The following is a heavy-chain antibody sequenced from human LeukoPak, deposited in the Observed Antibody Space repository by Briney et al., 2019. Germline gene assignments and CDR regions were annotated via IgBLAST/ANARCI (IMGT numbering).Heavy chain of an antibody. Sequence: SVKVSCKASGGTFSSYAISWVRQAPGQGLEWMGGIIPIFGTANYAQKFQGRVTITADESTSTAHMELSSLRSEDTAVYYCARFIRGTGTGDFDYWGQGTLVTVSS. D-gene: IGHD7-27*01. J-gene: IGHJ4*02. CDR3: ARFIRGTGTGDFDY. V-gene: IGHV1-69*13. CDR1: GGTFSSYA. CDR2: IIPIFGTA.